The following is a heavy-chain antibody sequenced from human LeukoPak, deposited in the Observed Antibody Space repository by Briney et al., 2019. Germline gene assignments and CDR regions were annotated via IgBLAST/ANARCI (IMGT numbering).Heavy chain of an antibody. V-gene: IGHV1-18*01. CDR1: GYNFTKYG. CDR2: ISAYNGDI. Sequence: ASVKVSCKASGYNFTKYGVSWVRQAPGQGLEWMGWISAYNGDIKYAQRGKGRVTMTTDTSTSTVYMELRSLRSDDTAVYYCARESGSDAFDIWGQGTMVTVSS. J-gene: IGHJ3*02. CDR3: ARESGSDAFDI.